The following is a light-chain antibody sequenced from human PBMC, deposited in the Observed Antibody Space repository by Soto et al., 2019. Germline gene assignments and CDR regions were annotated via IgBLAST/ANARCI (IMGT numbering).Light chain of an antibody. V-gene: IGLV2-23*03. CDR2: EGS. CDR3: CSYAGSSTFFYV. J-gene: IGLJ1*01. CDR1: SSDVWSYNL. Sequence: ALTHPASVSGSPVQSITISCTGTSSDVWSYNLVSWYQQHPGKAPKLMIYEGSKRPSGVSNRSSGSKSGNTASLTISGLQAEDEADYYCCSYAGSSTFFYVLGTGTKVTVL.